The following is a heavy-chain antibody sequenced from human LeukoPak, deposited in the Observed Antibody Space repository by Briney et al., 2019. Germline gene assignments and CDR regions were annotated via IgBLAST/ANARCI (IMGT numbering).Heavy chain of an antibody. V-gene: IGHV1-18*01. J-gene: IGHJ5*02. Sequence: ASVKVSCKASGYTFTSYGISWVRQAPGQGLEWMGWISDYNGNTNYAQKFQGRVTITRDTSISTAYMELSSLRSEDTAVYYCALSGAYYYDSSEDGELNWFDPWGQGTLVTVSS. CDR1: GYTFTSYG. CDR2: ISDYNGNT. CDR3: ALSGAYYYDSSEDGELNWFDP. D-gene: IGHD3-22*01.